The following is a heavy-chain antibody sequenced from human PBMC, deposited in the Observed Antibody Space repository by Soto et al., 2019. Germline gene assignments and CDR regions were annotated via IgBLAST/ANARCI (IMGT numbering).Heavy chain of an antibody. CDR3: ARELPQRQGRNMDV. CDR2: INHRGSL. J-gene: IGHJ6*02. CDR1: GGSMTTGDQY. Sequence: SETLSLTCTVTGGSMTTGDQYWTWIRHRPGEGLEWFGYINHRGSLYYNPSLESRVSMSVDTSKNQFSLNLISVTAADTAVYYCARELPQRQGRNMDVWGQGTTVTVSS. D-gene: IGHD1-1*01. V-gene: IGHV4-31*02.